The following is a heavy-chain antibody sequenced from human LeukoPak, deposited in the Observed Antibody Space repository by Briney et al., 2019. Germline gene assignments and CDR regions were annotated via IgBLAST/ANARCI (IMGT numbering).Heavy chain of an antibody. CDR1: GFTFSSYS. CDR2: ISSSSSYI. J-gene: IGHJ4*02. D-gene: IGHD3-22*01. Sequence: GGSLRLSCAASGFTFSSYSMNWVRQAPGKGLEWVSSISSSSSYIYYADSVKGRFTISRDNAKNSLYLQMNSLRAEDTAVHYCARDPPRYYDSSGNDYWGQGTLVTVSS. CDR3: ARDPPRYYDSSGNDY. V-gene: IGHV3-21*01.